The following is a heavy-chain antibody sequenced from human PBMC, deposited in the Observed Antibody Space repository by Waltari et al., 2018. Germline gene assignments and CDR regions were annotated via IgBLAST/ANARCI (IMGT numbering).Heavy chain of an antibody. CDR3: ARAAYDFWSGYYRRYYYMDV. Sequence: QVQLVESGGGVVQPGRSLRLSCAASGFTFSSYAMHWVRQAPGKGLGWVAVISYDGSNKYYADSVKGRFTISRDNSKNTLYLQMNSLRAEDTAVYYCARAAYDFWSGYYRRYYYMDVWGKGTTVTISS. D-gene: IGHD3-3*01. CDR2: ISYDGSNK. J-gene: IGHJ6*03. CDR1: GFTFSSYA. V-gene: IGHV3-30-3*01.